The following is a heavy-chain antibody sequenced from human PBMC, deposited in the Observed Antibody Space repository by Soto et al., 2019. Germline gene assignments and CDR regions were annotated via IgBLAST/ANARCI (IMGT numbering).Heavy chain of an antibody. D-gene: IGHD3-10*01. V-gene: IGHV1-69*13. CDR2: IIPIFGTA. CDR1: GGAFSSYA. Sequence: ASVKVSCKASGGAFSSYAISWVRQAPGQGLEWMGGIIPIFGTANYAQKFQGRVTITADESTSTAYMELSSLRSEDTAVYYCASNMVRGVIITPTWGQGTLVTVSS. J-gene: IGHJ5*02. CDR3: ASNMVRGVIITPT.